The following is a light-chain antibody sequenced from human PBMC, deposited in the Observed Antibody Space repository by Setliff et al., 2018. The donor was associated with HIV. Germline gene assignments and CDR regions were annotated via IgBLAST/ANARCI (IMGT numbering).Light chain of an antibody. J-gene: IGKJ1*01. CDR3: QQLNSSPRT. CDR1: QGISSY. CDR2: AAS. Sequence: DIQLTQSPSFLSASVGDRVTITCRASQGISSYLAWYQQRPGKAPKLLIYAASTLQRGVPSRFSGRGSGTEFTLTISSLQPEDFATYYCQQLNSSPRTFGQGTKVDIK. V-gene: IGKV1-9*01.